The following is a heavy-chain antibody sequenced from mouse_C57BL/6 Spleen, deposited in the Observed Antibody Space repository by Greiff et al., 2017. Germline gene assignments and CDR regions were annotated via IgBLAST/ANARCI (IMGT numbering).Heavy chain of an antibody. CDR2: IRNKANNHAT. CDR3: TSSSYYGNYEFAY. Sequence: EVHLVESGGGLVQPGGSMKLSCAASGFTFSDAWMDWVRQSPEKGLEWVAEIRNKANNHATYYAESVKGRFTISRDDSKSSVYLQMNSLRAEDTGIYYCTSSSYYGNYEFAYWGQGTLVTVSA. V-gene: IGHV6-6*01. J-gene: IGHJ3*01. D-gene: IGHD2-10*01. CDR1: GFTFSDAW.